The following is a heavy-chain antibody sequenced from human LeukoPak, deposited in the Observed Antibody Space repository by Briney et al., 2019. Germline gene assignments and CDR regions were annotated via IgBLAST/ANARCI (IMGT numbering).Heavy chain of an antibody. V-gene: IGHV3-23*01. CDR1: GFTFSTYA. Sequence: GGSLRLSCVASGFTFSTYAMSWVRQAPGKGLEWVSVISGSGGSTYYADSVKGRFTISRDNSKNTLYLQMNNLRAEDTALYYCAKNQGQWLVPVDYWGQGTLVTVSS. D-gene: IGHD6-19*01. J-gene: IGHJ4*02. CDR2: ISGSGGST. CDR3: AKNQGQWLVPVDY.